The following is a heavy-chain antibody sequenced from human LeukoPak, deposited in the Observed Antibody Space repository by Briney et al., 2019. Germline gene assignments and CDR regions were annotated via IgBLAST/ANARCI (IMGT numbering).Heavy chain of an antibody. CDR3: ARADYVWGSYRGYYFDY. D-gene: IGHD3-16*02. V-gene: IGHV1-69*01. J-gene: IGHJ4*02. CDR2: IIPIFGTA. CDR1: GGTFSSYA. Sequence: ASVTVSCTASGGTFSSYAISWVRQAPGQGLEWMGGIIPIFGTANYAQKFQGRVTITADESTSTAYMELSSLRSEDPAVYYCARADYVWGSYRGYYFDYWGQGTLVTVSS.